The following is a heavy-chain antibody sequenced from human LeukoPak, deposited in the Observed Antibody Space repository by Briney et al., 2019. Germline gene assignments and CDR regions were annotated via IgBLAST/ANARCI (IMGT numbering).Heavy chain of an antibody. CDR2: INWDGTNT. D-gene: IGHD6-13*01. CDR3: VKDLSSNWYSFDY. CDR1: GATTDDYG. Sequence: GGSLRLSCAASGATTDDYGMSWVRQAPGKGLEWVSGINWDGTNTYYAESVKGRFTISRDSAEKSLYLQMNSLTDDDTAFYYCVKDLSSNWYSFDYWGQGTLVTVSS. V-gene: IGHV3-20*04. J-gene: IGHJ4*02.